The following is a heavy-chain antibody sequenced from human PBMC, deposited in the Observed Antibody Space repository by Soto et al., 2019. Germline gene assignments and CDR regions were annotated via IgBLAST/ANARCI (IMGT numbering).Heavy chain of an antibody. D-gene: IGHD3-16*01. J-gene: IGHJ4*02. V-gene: IGHV3-74*01. CDR3: ARGGLYAYYQDN. CDR2: IKGDESTT. Sequence: EVQLVESGGSLVQPGGSLRLSCAASGFTFSTYWMHWVRQAPGEGLVWVSRIKGDESTTNYADSVKGRFTVSRDNARNTLYLQINSLRPEDTAIYYCARGGLYAYYQDNWGQGTLVTVSS. CDR1: GFTFSTYW.